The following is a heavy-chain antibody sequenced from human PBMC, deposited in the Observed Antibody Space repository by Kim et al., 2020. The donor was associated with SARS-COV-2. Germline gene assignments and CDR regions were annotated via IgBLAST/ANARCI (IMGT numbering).Heavy chain of an antibody. CDR2: ISSSSSYT. V-gene: IGHV3-11*05. J-gene: IGHJ4*02. Sequence: GGSLRLSCAASGFTFSDYYMSWIRQAPGKGLEWVSYISSSSSYTNYADSVKGRFTISRDNAKNSLYLQMNSLRAEDTAVYYCARANYYGSGSYPLFDYWGQGTLVTVSS. CDR3: ARANYYGSGSYPLFDY. D-gene: IGHD3-10*01. CDR1: GFTFSDYY.